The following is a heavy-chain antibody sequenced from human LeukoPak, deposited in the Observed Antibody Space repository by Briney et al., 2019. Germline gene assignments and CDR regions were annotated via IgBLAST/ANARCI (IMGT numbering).Heavy chain of an antibody. Sequence: SETLSLTCTVSGGSISSGGYYWRWIRQHPGKGLEWIGYIYYSGSTYYNPSLKSRVTISVDTSKNQFSLKLSSVTAADTAVYYCARWGLGDSSSWYEYFDYWGQGTLVTVSS. CDR1: GGSISSGGYY. D-gene: IGHD6-13*01. CDR2: IYYSGST. J-gene: IGHJ4*02. V-gene: IGHV4-31*03. CDR3: ARWGLGDSSSWYEYFDY.